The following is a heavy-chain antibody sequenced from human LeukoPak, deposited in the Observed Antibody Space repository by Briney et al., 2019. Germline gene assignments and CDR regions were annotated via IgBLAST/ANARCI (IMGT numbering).Heavy chain of an antibody. Sequence: GSLRLSCAASGFTFSSYSMNWVRQAPGKGLEWVSSISSSSSYIYYADSVKGRFTISRDNAKNSLYLQMNSLRAEDTAVYYCARAGPIWFGESPLDAFDIWGQGTMVTVSS. D-gene: IGHD3-10*01. CDR3: ARAGPIWFGESPLDAFDI. CDR1: GFTFSSYS. CDR2: ISSSSSYI. J-gene: IGHJ3*02. V-gene: IGHV3-21*01.